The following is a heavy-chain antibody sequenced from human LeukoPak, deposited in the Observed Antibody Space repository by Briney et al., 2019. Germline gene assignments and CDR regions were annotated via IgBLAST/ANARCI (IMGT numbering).Heavy chain of an antibody. V-gene: IGHV1-69*05. Sequence: ASVKVSCKASGGTFSSYAISWVRQAPGQGLEWMGGIIPIFGTANYAQKFQGRVTITTDESTSTVYMELSSLRSEDTAVYYCAMDSSGQTLLGAFDIWGQGTMVTVSS. CDR2: IIPIFGTA. CDR3: AMDSSGQTLLGAFDI. J-gene: IGHJ3*02. CDR1: GGTFSSYA. D-gene: IGHD3-22*01.